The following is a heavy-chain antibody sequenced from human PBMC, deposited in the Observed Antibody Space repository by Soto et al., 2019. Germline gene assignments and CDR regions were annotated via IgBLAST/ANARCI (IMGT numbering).Heavy chain of an antibody. J-gene: IGHJ3*02. Sequence: PSETLSLTCTVSGGSISSYYWSWIRQPPGKGLEWIGYNYYSESTNYNPSLKSRVTISLDTSKNQFSLRLSSVTAADTAVYYCAKDLWPHGAFDIWGQGTMVTVSS. CDR2: NYYSEST. D-gene: IGHD2-21*01. V-gene: IGHV4-59*01. CDR1: GGSISSYY. CDR3: AKDLWPHGAFDI.